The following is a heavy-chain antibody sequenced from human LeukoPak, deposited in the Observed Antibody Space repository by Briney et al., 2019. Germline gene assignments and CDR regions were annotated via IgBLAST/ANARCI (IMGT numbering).Heavy chain of an antibody. CDR3: ARVSLATKFYYYYGMDV. CDR2: IIPIFGTA. Sequence: GASVKVSCKASGGTFISYAISWVRQAPGQGLEWMGGIIPIFGTANYAQKFQGRVTITADESTSIAYMELSSLRSEDTAVYYCARVSLATKFYYYYGMDVWGQGTTVTVSS. CDR1: GGTFISYA. J-gene: IGHJ6*02. D-gene: IGHD5-12*01. V-gene: IGHV1-69*01.